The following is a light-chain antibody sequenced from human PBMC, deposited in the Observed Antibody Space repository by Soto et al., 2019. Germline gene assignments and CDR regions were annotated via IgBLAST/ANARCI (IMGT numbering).Light chain of an antibody. CDR3: QTWGTGIQDVV. CDR2: LNSDGSH. J-gene: IGLJ2*01. Sequence: QPVLTQSPSASASLGASVKLTCTLSSGHSIYALAWHQQQPEKGPRYLMKLNSDGSHSKGDGIPDRFSGSSSGAERYLTISSLQSEDEADYYCQTWGTGIQDVVFGGGTKVTVL. CDR1: SGHSIYA. V-gene: IGLV4-69*01.